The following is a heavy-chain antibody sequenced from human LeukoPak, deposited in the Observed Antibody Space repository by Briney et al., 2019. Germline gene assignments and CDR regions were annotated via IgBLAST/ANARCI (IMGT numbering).Heavy chain of an antibody. D-gene: IGHD3-3*01. CDR1: GGTFSSYA. CDR2: IIPIFGTA. J-gene: IGHJ3*02. Sequence: SVKVSCKASGGTFSSYAISWVRQAPGQGLEWMGGIIPIFGTANYAQKFQGRVTITADESTSTAYMELSSLRSEDTAVYYCARAPYYDFWSGYDAFDIWGQGTMVTVSS. CDR3: ARAPYYDFWSGYDAFDI. V-gene: IGHV1-69*01.